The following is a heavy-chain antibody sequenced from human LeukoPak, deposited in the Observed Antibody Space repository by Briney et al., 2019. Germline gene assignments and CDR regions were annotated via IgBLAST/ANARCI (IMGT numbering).Heavy chain of an antibody. CDR3: ARGPGEGYPDY. Sequence: SETLSLTCTVSGGSISSYYWSWIRQPPGKGLEWIGYIYYSGSTNYNPSLKSRVTISVDTSNNQFSLKLTSVTAADTAVYYCARGPGEGYPDYWGPGTLVTVSS. CDR2: IYYSGST. J-gene: IGHJ4*02. D-gene: IGHD5-24*01. V-gene: IGHV4-59*12. CDR1: GGSISSYY.